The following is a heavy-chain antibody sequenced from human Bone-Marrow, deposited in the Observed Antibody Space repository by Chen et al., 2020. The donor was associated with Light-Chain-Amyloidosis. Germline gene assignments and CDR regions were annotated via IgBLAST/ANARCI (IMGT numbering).Heavy chain of an antibody. J-gene: IGHJ4*02. D-gene: IGHD5-12*01. CDR3: ARRRDGYNFDY. V-gene: IGHV5-51*01. CDR2: IYPDDSDA. Sequence: EVQLEQSGPEVKKPGESLKISCKGAGYTFPNYWIGWVRQMLGKGLEWMGVIYPDDSDARYSPSFEGQVTISADKSITTAYLQWRSLKASYTAMYYCARRRDGYNFDYWGQGTLVTVSS. CDR1: GYTFPNYW.